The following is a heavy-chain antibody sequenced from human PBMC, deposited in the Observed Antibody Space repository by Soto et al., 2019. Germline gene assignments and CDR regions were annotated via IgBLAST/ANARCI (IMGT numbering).Heavy chain of an antibody. CDR3: ARQGSGNQNNWFDP. V-gene: IGHV5-10-1*01. CDR2: IDPSDSYT. D-gene: IGHD2-15*01. J-gene: IGHJ5*02. CDR1: GYIFTSYW. Sequence: VESLKISCKGSGYIFTSYWISCFLQMPGKVLEWMGRIDPSDSYTNYSPSFQGHVTISADKSISTAYLQWSSLKASDTAMYYCARQGSGNQNNWFDPWGQGTLVTVSS.